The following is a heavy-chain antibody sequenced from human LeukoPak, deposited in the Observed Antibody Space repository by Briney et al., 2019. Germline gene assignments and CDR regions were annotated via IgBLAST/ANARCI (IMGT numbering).Heavy chain of an antibody. Sequence: SGGSLRLSCAASGFTVSSNYMSWVRQAPGKGLEWVSVIYSGGSTYYADSVKGRFTISRDNSKNTLYLQMNSLRAEDTAVYYCAKVVWSGYYRFDHWGQGTLVTVSS. D-gene: IGHD3-3*01. CDR3: AKVVWSGYYRFDH. CDR1: GFTVSSNY. CDR2: IYSGGST. V-gene: IGHV3-53*01. J-gene: IGHJ4*02.